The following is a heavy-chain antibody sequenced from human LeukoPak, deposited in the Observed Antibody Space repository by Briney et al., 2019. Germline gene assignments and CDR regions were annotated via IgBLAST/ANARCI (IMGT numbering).Heavy chain of an antibody. J-gene: IGHJ4*02. D-gene: IGHD3-22*01. CDR3: ARGPPLNPGDYDSSGYYYFDY. Sequence: SETLSLTCAVYGGSFSGYYWTWIRQTPGKGLEWIGEVKYTGSTNCNPSLKSRVTISIDMSKNQFFLILTPVTAADTAVYYCARGPPLNPGDYDSSGYYYFDYWGQGTLVTVSS. CDR2: VKYTGST. V-gene: IGHV4-34*01. CDR1: GGSFSGYY.